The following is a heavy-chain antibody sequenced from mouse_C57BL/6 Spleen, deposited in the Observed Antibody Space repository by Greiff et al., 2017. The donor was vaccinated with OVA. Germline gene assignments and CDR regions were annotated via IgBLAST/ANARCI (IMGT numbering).Heavy chain of an antibody. CDR3: AREDTTVVEDYFDY. D-gene: IGHD1-1*01. CDR2: IYPGSGST. CDR1: GYTFTSYW. Sequence: VQLQQPGAELVKPGASVKMSCKASGYTFTSYWITWVKQRPGQGLEWIGDIYPGSGSTNYNEKFKSKATLTVDTSSSTAYMQLSSLTSEDSAVYYCAREDTTVVEDYFDYWGQGTTLTVSS. V-gene: IGHV1-55*01. J-gene: IGHJ2*01.